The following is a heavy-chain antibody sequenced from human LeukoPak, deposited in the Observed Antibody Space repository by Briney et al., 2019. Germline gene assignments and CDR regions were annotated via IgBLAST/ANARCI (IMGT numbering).Heavy chain of an antibody. V-gene: IGHV3-66*01. CDR2: IYSGGST. CDR3: ARDFLRVSNDY. J-gene: IGHJ4*02. Sequence: GGSLRLSCAASGFTVSSNYMSWVRQAPGKGLEWVSVIYSGGSTYYADSVKGRFTISRDNSKNTLYLQMNSLRAEDTAVYYCARDFLRVSNDYWGQGTLVTVSS. D-gene: IGHD6-13*01. CDR1: GFTVSSNY.